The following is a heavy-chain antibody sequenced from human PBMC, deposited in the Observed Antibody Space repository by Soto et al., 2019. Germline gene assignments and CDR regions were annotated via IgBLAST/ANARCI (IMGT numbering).Heavy chain of an antibody. V-gene: IGHV1-69*01. D-gene: IGHD6-13*01. J-gene: IGHJ6*02. CDR3: ARGWGIASSYPLDV. Sequence: QLVQAGGEVRKPGSSVKVSCKASEGPFNSYVISWVRQAPGQGLEWMGGILPIYGTANYAPKFQGRVTITADESTRTAYMELSSLISEHTAVYSCARGWGIASSYPLDVWGQGTRVTVSS. CDR1: EGPFNSYV. CDR2: ILPIYGTA.